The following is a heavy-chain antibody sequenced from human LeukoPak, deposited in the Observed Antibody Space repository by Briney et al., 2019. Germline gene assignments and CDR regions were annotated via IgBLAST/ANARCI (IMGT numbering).Heavy chain of an antibody. D-gene: IGHD6-13*01. J-gene: IGHJ4*02. CDR2: IGGTTGNT. CDR3: AKGPGAGGNTWYYFDY. V-gene: IGHV3-23*01. Sequence: GGSLRLSCAASGFTFINYAMNWVRQAPGRGLEWVSAIGGTTGNTYYADSVKGRFTISIDNSKTTLYLQMNSLRADDTAIYYCAKGPGAGGNTWYYFDYWGQGTLVTVSS. CDR1: GFTFINYA.